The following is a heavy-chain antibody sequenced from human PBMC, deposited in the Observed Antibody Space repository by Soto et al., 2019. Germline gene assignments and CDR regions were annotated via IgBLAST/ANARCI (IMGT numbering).Heavy chain of an antibody. D-gene: IGHD3-9*01. CDR1: GGSISSYY. V-gene: IGHV4-4*07. CDR2: IYTSGST. J-gene: IGHJ5*02. Sequence: PSETLSLTCTVSGGSISSYYWSWIRQPAGKGLEWIGRIYTSGSTNYNPSLKSRVTMSVETSKNQFSLKLSSVTAADTAVYYCARDTWYSYDILTGYPKGGWFDPWGQGTLVTVSS. CDR3: ARDTWYSYDILTGYPKGGWFDP.